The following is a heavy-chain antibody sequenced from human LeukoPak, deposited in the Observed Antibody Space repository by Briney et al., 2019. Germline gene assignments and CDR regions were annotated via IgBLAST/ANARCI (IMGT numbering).Heavy chain of an antibody. J-gene: IGHJ3*02. CDR3: ARDTGTTVVTPRNAFDI. D-gene: IGHD4-23*01. CDR1: GYTFTSYH. CDR2: INPSGGTT. Sequence: ASVKVSCKASGYTFTSYHMHWVRQAPGQGLEWMGIINPSGGTTNYAQKFRGRVTMTRDMSTSTVYMELSSLRSEDTAVYYCARDTGTTVVTPRNAFDIWGQGTMVTVSS. V-gene: IGHV1-46*01.